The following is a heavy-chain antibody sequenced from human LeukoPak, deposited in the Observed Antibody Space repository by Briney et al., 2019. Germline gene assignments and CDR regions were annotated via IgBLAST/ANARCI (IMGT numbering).Heavy chain of an antibody. V-gene: IGHV3-48*03. Sequence: VGALRLSCAPPGFTFSSYEINWGPRAPGKGLKWGSYISSSGSTIYYADSVKGRFTISRDNATNSLYLQMNSLRAEDTAVYYCARDYSNYNSGMDVWGVGTTVTVSS. CDR1: GFTFSSYE. D-gene: IGHD4-11*01. CDR2: ISSSGSTI. J-gene: IGHJ6*04. CDR3: ARDYSNYNSGMDV.